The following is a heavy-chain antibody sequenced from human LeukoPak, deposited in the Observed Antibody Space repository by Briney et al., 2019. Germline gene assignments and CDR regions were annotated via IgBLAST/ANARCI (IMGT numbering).Heavy chain of an antibody. V-gene: IGHV1-18*01. J-gene: IGHJ4*02. CDR2: ISAYNGNT. Sequence: ASVKVSCKASDYTFTSYGISWVRQAPGQGLEWMGWISAYNGNTNYAQKLQGRVTMTTDTSTSTAYMELRSLRSDDTAVYYCARDQIGYYYDSSGEYYFDYWGQGTLVTVSS. D-gene: IGHD3-22*01. CDR1: DYTFTSYG. CDR3: ARDQIGYYYDSSGEYYFDY.